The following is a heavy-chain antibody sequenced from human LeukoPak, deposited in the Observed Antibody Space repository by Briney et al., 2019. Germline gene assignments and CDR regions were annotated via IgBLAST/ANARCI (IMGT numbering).Heavy chain of an antibody. CDR3: ARDPPLNYYDTKISLDY. V-gene: IGHV1-2*02. CDR1: GYTFTGYY. J-gene: IGHJ4*02. D-gene: IGHD3-22*01. CDR2: INPNSGGT. Sequence: ASVEVSCKASGYTFTGYYMHWVRQAPGQGLEWMGWINPNSGGTNYAQKFQGRVTMTRDTSISTAYMELSRLRSDDTAVYYCARDPPLNYYDTKISLDYWGQGTLVTVSS.